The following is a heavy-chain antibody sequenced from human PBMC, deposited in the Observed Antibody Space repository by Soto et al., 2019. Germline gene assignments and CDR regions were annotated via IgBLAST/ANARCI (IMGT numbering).Heavy chain of an antibody. CDR3: AKHAEYKLVSWFDP. D-gene: IGHD2-8*02. J-gene: IGHJ5*02. V-gene: IGHV3-23*01. CDR2: ISAGDGNT. CDR1: GFSFSTYA. Sequence: EVQLLESGGGLVQPGGSLRLSCAVSGFSFSTYAMSWVRQAPGKGLEWVSGISAGDGNTYYADSVRGRFTISRDNSKDTLYLPLNSQRADDTAFDYCAKHAEYKLVSWFDPWGQGTLVTVSS.